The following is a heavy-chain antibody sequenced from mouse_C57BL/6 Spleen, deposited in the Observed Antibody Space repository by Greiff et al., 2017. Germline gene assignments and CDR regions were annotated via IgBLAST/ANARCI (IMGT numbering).Heavy chain of an antibody. CDR3: VRRGDPYWYFDV. J-gene: IGHJ1*03. CDR1: GFSFNTYA. Sequence: EVMLVESGGGLVQPKGSLKLSCAASGFSFNTYAMNWVRQAPGKGLEWVARIRSKSNNYATYYADSVKDRFTISRDDSESMLYLQMNNLKTEDTAMYYCVRRGDPYWYFDVWGTGTTVTVSS. CDR2: IRSKSNNYAT. V-gene: IGHV10-1*01.